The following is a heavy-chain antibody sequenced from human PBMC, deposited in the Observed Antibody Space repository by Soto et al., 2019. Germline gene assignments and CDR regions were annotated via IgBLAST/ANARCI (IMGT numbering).Heavy chain of an antibody. D-gene: IGHD3-10*01. Sequence: QVQLVESGGGVVQPGRSLRLSCAASGFTFRSNGMHWVRQAPGKGLEWVAVISYDGSNKYYADSVKGRFTISRDNSKNTPYLQMNSPRAEDTAVYYCAKDGGSGVGYYSYGMDVWGQGTTVTVSS. CDR3: AKDGGSGVGYYSYGMDV. V-gene: IGHV3-30*18. CDR2: ISYDGSNK. J-gene: IGHJ6*02. CDR1: GFTFRSNG.